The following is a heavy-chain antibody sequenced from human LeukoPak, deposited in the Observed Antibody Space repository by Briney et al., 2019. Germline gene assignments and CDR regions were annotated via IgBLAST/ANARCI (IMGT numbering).Heavy chain of an antibody. J-gene: IGHJ4*02. D-gene: IGHD1-7*01. V-gene: IGHV5-51*01. CDR1: GSRFTSYW. CDR2: IYPGDSDT. Sequence: GASLKISCKGSGSRFTSYWIGWVRQLPGKGLEWMGIIYPGDSDTRYSPSFQGQATISGDKAISTAYLQWSSLRASDTAMYYCARHSNYTDYWGQGTLVTVSS. CDR3: ARHSNYTDY.